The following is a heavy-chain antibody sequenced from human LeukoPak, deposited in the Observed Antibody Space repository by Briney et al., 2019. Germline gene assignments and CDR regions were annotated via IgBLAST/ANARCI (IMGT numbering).Heavy chain of an antibody. Sequence: ASVKVSCKASGYTFTSYDINWVRQATGQGLEWMGWMNPNSGSTGYAQKFQGRVTITRNTSISTAYLELNSMRSEDTAVYYCARGREGYYYYYYMDVWGKGTTVTVSS. J-gene: IGHJ6*03. CDR3: ARGREGYYYYYYMDV. V-gene: IGHV1-8*03. CDR2: MNPNSGST. CDR1: GYTFTSYD.